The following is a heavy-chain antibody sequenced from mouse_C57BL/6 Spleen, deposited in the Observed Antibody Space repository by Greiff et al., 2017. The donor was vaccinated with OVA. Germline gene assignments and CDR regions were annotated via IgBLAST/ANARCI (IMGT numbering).Heavy chain of an antibody. Sequence: QVQLQQSGPELVKPGASVKISCKASGYAFSSSWMNWVKQRPGKGLEWIGRIYPGDGDTNYNGKFKGKATLTADKSSSTAYMQLSSLTSEDSAVYVCAPNRYYAMDYWGQGTSVTVSS. CDR2: IYPGDGDT. D-gene: IGHD4-1*01. V-gene: IGHV1-82*01. CDR1: GYAFSSSW. J-gene: IGHJ4*01. CDR3: APNRYYAMDY.